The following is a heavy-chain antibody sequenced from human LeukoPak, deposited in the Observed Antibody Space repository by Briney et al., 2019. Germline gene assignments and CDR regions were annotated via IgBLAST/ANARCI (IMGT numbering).Heavy chain of an antibody. Sequence: PGRSLRLSCAASGFTFSSYGMHWVRQAPGKGLEWVAVIWYDGSNKYYTDSVKGRFTISRDNSKNTLYLQMNSLRAEDTAVYYCARGFTMIVVVPKRGAFDIWGQGTMVTVSS. CDR2: IWYDGSNK. CDR3: ARGFTMIVVVPKRGAFDI. CDR1: GFTFSSYG. D-gene: IGHD3-22*01. J-gene: IGHJ3*02. V-gene: IGHV3-33*01.